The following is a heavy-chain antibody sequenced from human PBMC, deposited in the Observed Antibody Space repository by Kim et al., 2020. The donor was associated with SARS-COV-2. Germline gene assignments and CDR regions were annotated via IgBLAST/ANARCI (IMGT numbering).Heavy chain of an antibody. D-gene: IGHD5-12*01. J-gene: IGHJ4*02. CDR3: ARGIRRDGYNIGLGY. Sequence: PSLKSRVTISVDTSKNQFSLKLSSVTAADTAVYYCARGIRRDGYNIGLGYWGQGTLVTVSS. V-gene: IGHV4-59*09.